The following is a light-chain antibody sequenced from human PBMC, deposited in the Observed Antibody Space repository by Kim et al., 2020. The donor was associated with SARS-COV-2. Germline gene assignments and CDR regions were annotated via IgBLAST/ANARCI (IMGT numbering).Light chain of an antibody. CDR3: ETWDSNTRV. CDR2: LEGSGSY. J-gene: IGLJ3*02. CDR1: SGHSSYI. Sequence: QLVLTQSSSASASLGSSVKLTCTLSSGHSSYIIAWHQQQPGKAPRYLMKLEGSGSYNKGSGVPDRFSGSSSRADRYLTISNLQSEDEADYYCETWDSNTRVFGGGTQLTVL. V-gene: IGLV4-60*03.